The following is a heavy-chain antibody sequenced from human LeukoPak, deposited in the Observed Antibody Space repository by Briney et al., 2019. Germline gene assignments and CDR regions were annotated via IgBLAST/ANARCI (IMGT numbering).Heavy chain of an antibody. V-gene: IGHV1-18*01. J-gene: IGHJ5*02. CDR1: GYTFTSYG. D-gene: IGHD3-10*01. CDR3: ARDKYYYGSGSQHNWFDP. CDR2: ISVYDGNT. Sequence: GASVKVSCKASGYTFTSYGISWVRQAPGQGLEWMGWISVYDGNTNYAQKFQGRVTMTTDTSTSTAYMELRSLRSDDTAVYYCARDKYYYGSGSQHNWFDPWGQGTLVTVSS.